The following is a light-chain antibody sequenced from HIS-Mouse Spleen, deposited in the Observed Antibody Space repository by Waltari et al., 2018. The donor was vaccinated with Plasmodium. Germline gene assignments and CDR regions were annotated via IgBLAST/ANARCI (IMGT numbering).Light chain of an antibody. CDR2: DKN. CDR3: GTWDSSLSAGVV. Sequence: QSVLTQPPSVSAAPGQKVTISCSGSSSNIGNNYVSWYQQLPGTAPKPLIYDKNKRPSGIPDRFSGSKSGTSATLGITGLQTGDEADYYCGTWDSSLSAGVVFGGGTKLTVL. J-gene: IGLJ2*01. V-gene: IGLV1-51*01. CDR1: SSNIGNNY.